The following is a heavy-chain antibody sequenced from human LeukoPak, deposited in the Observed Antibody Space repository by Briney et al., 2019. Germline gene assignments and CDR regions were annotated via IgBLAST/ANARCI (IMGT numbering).Heavy chain of an antibody. V-gene: IGHV1-2*02. D-gene: IGHD2-8*01. CDR1: GYTLTDYF. Sequence: ASVKVSCKASGYTLTDYFMHWVRQARGQGLEWMGRINPNSGATSYAQKFQGRVTMTRDTSISTAYMELSRLRSDDTAVYYCARDNSLMVYDYWGQGSLVTVSS. J-gene: IGHJ4*02. CDR3: ARDNSLMVYDY. CDR2: INPNSGAT.